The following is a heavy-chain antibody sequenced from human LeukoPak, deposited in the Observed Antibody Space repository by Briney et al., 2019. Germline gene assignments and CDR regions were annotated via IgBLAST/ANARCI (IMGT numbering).Heavy chain of an antibody. J-gene: IGHJ6*03. CDR2: IYYSGNT. Sequence: PGGSLRLSCAASGFTFSSYAMSWIRQSPGKGLEWIGYIYYSGNTYYNPSLKSRITISVDTSKNQFSLRLSSVTAADTAMYYCARHSYTKYRGVNWYYMDVWGKGTTVTVSS. D-gene: IGHD4-23*01. CDR1: GFTFSSYA. CDR3: ARHSYTKYRGVNWYYMDV. V-gene: IGHV4-59*04.